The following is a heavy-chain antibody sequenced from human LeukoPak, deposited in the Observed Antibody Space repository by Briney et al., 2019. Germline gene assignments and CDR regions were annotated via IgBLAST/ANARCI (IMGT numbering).Heavy chain of an antibody. CDR3: AREPDLLLWFGESGAIDY. J-gene: IGHJ4*02. CDR2: INPNSGST. CDR1: GYTFSGYY. Sequence: RASVKVSCKASGYTFSGYYMHWVRQAPGQGLEWMGWINPNSGSTNYAQKFQGRVTMTRDTSISTAYMELSRLRSDDTAVYYCAREPDLLLWFGESGAIDYWGQGTLVTVSS. D-gene: IGHD3-10*01. V-gene: IGHV1-2*02.